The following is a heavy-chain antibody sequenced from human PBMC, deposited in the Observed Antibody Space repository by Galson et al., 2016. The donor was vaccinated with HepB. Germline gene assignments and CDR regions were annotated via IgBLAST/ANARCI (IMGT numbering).Heavy chain of an antibody. CDR1: GDSIGSSSYH. CDR3: ATVPGWESGIYDH. J-gene: IGHJ4*02. V-gene: IGHV4-39*02. Sequence: SETLSLTCRVSGDSIGSSSYHWAWIRQPPGKGLEWIGSIYYVGRAYYRSSLKSRLTISLDPAKNHIPLNLTSVTAADTAVYYCATVPGWESGIYDHWGQGTLVSVSS. CDR2: IYYVGRA. D-gene: IGHD1-26*01.